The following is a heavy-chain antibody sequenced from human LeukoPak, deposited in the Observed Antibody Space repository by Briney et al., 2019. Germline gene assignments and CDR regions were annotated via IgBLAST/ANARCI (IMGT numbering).Heavy chain of an antibody. CDR1: GGTFSSYA. V-gene: IGHV1-18*01. D-gene: IGHD4-17*01. Sequence: ASVKVSCKASGGTFSSYAISWVRQAPGQGLEWMGWISAYNGNTNYAQKLQGRVTMTTDTSTSTAYMELRSLRSDDTAVYYCARDRAVLSDGDYSPLYYYYGMDVWGQGTTVTVSS. J-gene: IGHJ6*02. CDR3: ARDRAVLSDGDYSPLYYYYGMDV. CDR2: ISAYNGNT.